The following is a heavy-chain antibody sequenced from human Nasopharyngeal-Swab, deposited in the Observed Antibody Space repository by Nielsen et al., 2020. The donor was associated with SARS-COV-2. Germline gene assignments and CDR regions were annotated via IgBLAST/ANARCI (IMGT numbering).Heavy chain of an antibody. CDR3: ARGGPAPIFDL. CDR2: IGTAGDT. Sequence: ESLKISCAASGFTFSSYDMHWVRQATGKGLEWVSAIGTAGDTYYPGSVKGRFTISRENAKNSLYLQMNSLRAGDTAVYYCARGGPAPIFDLWGRGTLVTVSS. D-gene: IGHD3-16*01. CDR1: GFTFSSYD. V-gene: IGHV3-13*01. J-gene: IGHJ2*01.